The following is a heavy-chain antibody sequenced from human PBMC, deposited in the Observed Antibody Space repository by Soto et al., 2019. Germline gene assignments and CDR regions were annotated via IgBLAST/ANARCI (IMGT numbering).Heavy chain of an antibody. CDR2: IYYSEST. CDR3: ARAWGGYFDY. Sequence: QVQLQESGPGLVKPSQTLSLTCTVSGGSISSGGYYWSWIRQHPGKGLEWIGYIYYSESTYYNPSLKSRVTISVDPSKTQFPLKLSSVTAADAAVYYCARAWGGYFDYWGQGTLVTVSS. J-gene: IGHJ4*02. CDR1: GGSISSGGYY. V-gene: IGHV4-31*03. D-gene: IGHD3-16*01.